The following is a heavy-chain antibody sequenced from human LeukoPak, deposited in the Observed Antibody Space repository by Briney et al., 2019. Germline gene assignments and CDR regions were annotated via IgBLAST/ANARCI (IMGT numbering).Heavy chain of an antibody. CDR1: GFTFSSYG. CDR2: ISYDGSNK. V-gene: IGHV3-30*03. D-gene: IGHD3-10*01. J-gene: IGHJ6*02. Sequence: PGGSLRLSCAASGFTFSSYGVHWVRQAPGKGLEWVAVISYDGSNKYYADSVKGRFTISRDNSKNTLYLQMNSLRAEDTAVYYCARPMVRGVRYYYYYGMDVWGQGTTVTVSS. CDR3: ARPMVRGVRYYYYYGMDV.